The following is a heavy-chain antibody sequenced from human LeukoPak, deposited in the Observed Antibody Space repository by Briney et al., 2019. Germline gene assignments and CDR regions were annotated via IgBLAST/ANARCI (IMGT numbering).Heavy chain of an antibody. CDR1: GFTFSNAW. CDR3: ASHGGSGSYSPMDV. CDR2: INWNGGST. Sequence: PGGSLRLSCAASGFTFSNAWMSWVRQAPGKGLEWVSGINWNGGSTGYADSVKGRFTISRDNAKNSLYLQMNSLRAEDTALYHCASHGGSGSYSPMDVWGKGTTVTISS. D-gene: IGHD3-10*01. V-gene: IGHV3-20*01. J-gene: IGHJ6*03.